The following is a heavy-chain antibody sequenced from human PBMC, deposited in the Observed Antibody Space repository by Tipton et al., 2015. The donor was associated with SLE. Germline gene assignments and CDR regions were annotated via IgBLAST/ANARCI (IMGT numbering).Heavy chain of an antibody. Sequence: TLSLTCAVYGGSFSGYYWSWIRQPPGKGLEWIGEINHSGSTNYNPSLKSRVTISVDTSKNQFPLKLSSVTAADTAVYYCASSGPDWNDGEGYYYYYYMDVWGKGTTVTVSS. J-gene: IGHJ6*03. V-gene: IGHV4-34*01. D-gene: IGHD1-1*01. CDR3: ASSGPDWNDGEGYYYYYYMDV. CDR2: INHSGST. CDR1: GGSFSGYY.